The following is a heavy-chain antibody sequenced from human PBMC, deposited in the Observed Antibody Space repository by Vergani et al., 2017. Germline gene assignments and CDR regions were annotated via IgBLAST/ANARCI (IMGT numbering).Heavy chain of an antibody. D-gene: IGHD3-3*01. V-gene: IGHV3-48*03. Sequence: EVQLVESGGGLVQPGGSLRLSCAASGFTFSSYEMNWVRQAPGKGLEWVSYISSSGSTIYYADSVKGRFTISRDNAKNSLYLQMNSLRAEDTAVYYCARADYDFWSGYRGVYYFDYWGQGTLVTVSS. CDR1: GFTFSSYE. CDR2: ISSSGSTI. J-gene: IGHJ4*02. CDR3: ARADYDFWSGYRGVYYFDY.